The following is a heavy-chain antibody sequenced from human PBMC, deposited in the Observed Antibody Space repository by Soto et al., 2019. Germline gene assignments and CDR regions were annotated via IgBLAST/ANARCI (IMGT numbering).Heavy chain of an antibody. V-gene: IGHV3-30*18. Sequence: SMGLSCAASGLSFSSYGMHWVRQAPGKGLEWVAVISYDGSNKYYADSVKGRFTISRDNSKNTLYLQMNSLRAEDTAVYYCANDRDYDFWSGYQRVWDSGYYYYYGMDVWGQGTTVTVSS. D-gene: IGHD3-3*01. CDR3: ANDRDYDFWSGYQRVWDSGYYYYYGMDV. J-gene: IGHJ6*02. CDR2: ISYDGSNK. CDR1: GLSFSSYG.